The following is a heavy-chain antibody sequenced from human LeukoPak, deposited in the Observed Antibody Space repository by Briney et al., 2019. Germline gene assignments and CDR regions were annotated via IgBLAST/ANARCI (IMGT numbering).Heavy chain of an antibody. Sequence: SETLSLTCTVSGVSISSSSYYWGWIRQPPGKGLEWIGSIYYSGSTYYNPSLKSRVTISVDTSKNQFSLKLSSVTAADTAVYYCARFGIAAAGMIDYWGQGTLVTVSS. J-gene: IGHJ4*02. CDR1: GVSISSSSYY. V-gene: IGHV4-39*01. CDR2: IYYSGST. CDR3: ARFGIAAAGMIDY. D-gene: IGHD6-13*01.